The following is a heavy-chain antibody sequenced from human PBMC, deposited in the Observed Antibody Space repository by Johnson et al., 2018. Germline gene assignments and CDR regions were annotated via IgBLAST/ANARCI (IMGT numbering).Heavy chain of an antibody. D-gene: IGHD1-26*01. Sequence: QLVQSGGGLVQSGGSLRLSCAASGFTFSSYWKYWVRQAPGKGLEWVSAISGSGGSTYYADSVKGRFTISRDNSKNTLYLQMNSLRAEDTALYYCAKDPWVGGYYVSAFDIWGQGTMVTVSS. J-gene: IGHJ3*02. CDR2: ISGSGGST. CDR3: AKDPWVGGYYVSAFDI. V-gene: IGHV3-23*04. CDR1: GFTFSSYW.